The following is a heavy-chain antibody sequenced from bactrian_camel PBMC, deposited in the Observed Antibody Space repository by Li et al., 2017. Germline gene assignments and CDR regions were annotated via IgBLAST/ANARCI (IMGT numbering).Heavy chain of an antibody. CDR3: AAKPRTCYRGEHYFTI. V-gene: IGHV3S6*01. J-gene: IGHJ4*01. D-gene: IGHD1*01. CDR2: VYWDGRRDS. Sequence: HVQLVESGGGSVQAGGSLRLSCAHSGYSFSRYCLAWFRRAPGKERELVGSVYWDGRRDSFDYPDSMKGRFTVSHDKNKKTLSLQMSGLNSEDTAIYYCAAKPRTCYRGEHYFTIWGQGTQVTVS. CDR1: GYSFSRYC.